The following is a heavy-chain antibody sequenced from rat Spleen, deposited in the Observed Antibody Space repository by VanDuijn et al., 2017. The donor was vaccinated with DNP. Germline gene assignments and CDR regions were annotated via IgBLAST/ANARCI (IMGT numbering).Heavy chain of an antibody. CDR2: ITNSGGST. CDR1: GFTFSTYW. V-gene: IGHV5-31*01. Sequence: EVQLVETGGGLVQPGRSLKLSCVASGFTFSTYWMFWIRQAPGKGLEWVASITNSGGSTYYRDSVKGRFSISRDNAKSTLYLQMDSLRSEDTATYYCARGNLAYWGQGTLVTVSS. CDR3: ARGNLAY. J-gene: IGHJ3*01.